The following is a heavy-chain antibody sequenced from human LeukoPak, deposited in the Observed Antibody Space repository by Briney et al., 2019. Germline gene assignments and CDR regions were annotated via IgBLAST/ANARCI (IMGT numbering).Heavy chain of an antibody. D-gene: IGHD3-3*01. CDR1: GYSISSGY. V-gene: IGHV3-23*01. CDR2: ITGSAVST. CDR3: AKSRLSGINDAFDI. J-gene: IGHJ3*02. Sequence: ETLSLTCTVSGYSISSGYFWGWIRQPPGKGLEWVSAITGSAVSTFYADSVKGRFTISRDNSKNTLYLQMNSLRAEDTAVYYCAKSRLSGINDAFDIWGQGTMVTVSS.